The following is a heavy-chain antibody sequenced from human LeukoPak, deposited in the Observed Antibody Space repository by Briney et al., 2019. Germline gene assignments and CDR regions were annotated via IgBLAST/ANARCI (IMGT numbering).Heavy chain of an antibody. J-gene: IGHJ2*01. V-gene: IGHV4-59*12. D-gene: IGHD5-12*01. CDR1: GHSISTYY. Sequence: SVTLSLTCTVSGHSISTYYWTWIRQPPGKGLEWIGYIYYSGSTNYNPAVKSRVTISLDTSKDQFSLKLYSVTAADTAVYYWARDRVGGYDYAYFDLWGRGTLVTVSS. CDR3: ARDRVGGYDYAYFDL. CDR2: IYYSGST.